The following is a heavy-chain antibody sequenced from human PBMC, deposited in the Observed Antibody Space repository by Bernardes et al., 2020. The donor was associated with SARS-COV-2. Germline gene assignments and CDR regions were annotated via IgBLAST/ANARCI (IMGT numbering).Heavy chain of an antibody. J-gene: IGHJ4*02. CDR3: ASGNYHFWSGNHQAFQY. D-gene: IGHD3-3*02. CDR2: VNHRGRT. Sequence: SETLSLTRAVYAPSFVGYFWSWVRQAPGKGLEWIGEVNHRGRTDYNPSLASRVTISLDKPNSQFSLTLTPVTAADTAVYYCASGNYHFWSGNHQAFQYWARGTLVTVSS. CDR1: APSFVGYF. V-gene: IGHV4-34*01.